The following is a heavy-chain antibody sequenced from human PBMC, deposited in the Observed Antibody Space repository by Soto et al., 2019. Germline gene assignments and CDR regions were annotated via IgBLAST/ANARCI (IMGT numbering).Heavy chain of an antibody. CDR1: GGSISSGGYY. D-gene: IGHD3-3*01. V-gene: IGHV4-31*03. Sequence: SETLSLTCTVSGGSISSGGYYWSWIRQHPGKGLEWIGYIYYSGSTYYNPSLKSRVTISVDTSKNQFSLKLSSVTAADTAVYYCARDSPDFWSGHPFSYMDVWGKGTTVTVSS. J-gene: IGHJ6*03. CDR2: IYYSGST. CDR3: ARDSPDFWSGHPFSYMDV.